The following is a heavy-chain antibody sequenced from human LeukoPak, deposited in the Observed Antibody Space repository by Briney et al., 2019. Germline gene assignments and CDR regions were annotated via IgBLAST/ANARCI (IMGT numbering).Heavy chain of an antibody. CDR1: GFTFSSYA. CDR3: ARENVSPSGWYSDY. V-gene: IGHV3-23*01. CDR2: ISGSGGST. Sequence: PGGSLRLSCAASGFTFSSYAMSWVRQAPGKGLEWVSAISGSGGSTYYADSVKGRFTISRDNSKNTLYLQMNSLRAEDTAIYYCARENVSPSGWYSDYWGQGTLVTVSS. D-gene: IGHD6-19*01. J-gene: IGHJ4*02.